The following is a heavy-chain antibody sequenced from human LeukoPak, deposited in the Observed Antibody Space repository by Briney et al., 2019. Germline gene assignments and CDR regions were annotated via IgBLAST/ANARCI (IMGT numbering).Heavy chain of an antibody. D-gene: IGHD6-19*01. Sequence: GGSLRLSCAASGFTFSSYGMHWVRQAPGKGLEWVAVIWYDGSNKYYADSVKSRFTISRDNSKNTLYLQMNSLRAEDTAVYYCARVPGYSSGWYFDYWGQGTLVTVSS. CDR2: IWYDGSNK. V-gene: IGHV3-33*01. CDR1: GFTFSSYG. J-gene: IGHJ4*02. CDR3: ARVPGYSSGWYFDY.